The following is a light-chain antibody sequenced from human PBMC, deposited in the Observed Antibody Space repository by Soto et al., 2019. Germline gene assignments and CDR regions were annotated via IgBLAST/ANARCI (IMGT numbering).Light chain of an antibody. Sequence: APGQTARIPCGGDNIESKSVHWYQQMPGQAPVLVVRDDSDRHSGIPERFSGSKSGTSASLAITGLQAEDAGDYYCQSYDNTLSARYVFGTGTKVTVL. CDR1: NIESKS. CDR2: DDS. CDR3: QSYDNTLSARYV. J-gene: IGLJ1*01. V-gene: IGLV3-21*02.